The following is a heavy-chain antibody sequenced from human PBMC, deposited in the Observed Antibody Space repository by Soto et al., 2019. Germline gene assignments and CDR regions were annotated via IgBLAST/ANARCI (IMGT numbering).Heavy chain of an antibody. CDR2: IYHSGST. CDR3: ARVSGSYYYGMDV. Sequence: SETLSLTCAVYGGSFSGYYWTWIRQPPGKGLEWIGEIYHSGSTNYNPSLKSRVTISVDKSKNQFSLKLSSATAADTAVYYCARVSGSYYYGMDVWGQGTTVTVSS. J-gene: IGHJ6*02. V-gene: IGHV4-34*01. CDR1: GGSFSGYY. D-gene: IGHD1-26*01.